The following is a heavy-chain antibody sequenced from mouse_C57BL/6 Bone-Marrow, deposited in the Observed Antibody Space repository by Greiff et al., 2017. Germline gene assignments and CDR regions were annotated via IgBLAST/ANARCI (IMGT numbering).Heavy chain of an antibody. CDR3: ARSVTTVPSFDY. CDR2: IDPSDSYT. D-gene: IGHD1-1*01. J-gene: IGHJ2*01. CDR1: GYTFTSYW. Sequence: QVQLQQPGAELVMPGASVKLSCKASGYTFTSYWMQWVKQRPGQGLEWIGEIDPSDSYTNYNQKFKGKATLTVDKSSSTAYMQLSSLTSEDSAVYYCARSVTTVPSFDYWGQGTTLTVSS. V-gene: IGHV1-69*01.